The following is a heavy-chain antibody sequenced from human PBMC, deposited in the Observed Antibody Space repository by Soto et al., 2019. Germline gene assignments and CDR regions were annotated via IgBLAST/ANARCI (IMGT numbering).Heavy chain of an antibody. Sequence: PSETLSLTSSVSGYSVTSIDYYWAWIRQPPGKGLEWIGSMFYSGLTYYNPSLKSRVTLSVDTSKNQFSVRLNSVTAADTAVYYCAPLSVSLSGPYGIDVWGQVTTVTVSS. CDR3: APLSVSLSGPYGIDV. CDR2: MFYSGLT. CDR1: GYSVTSIDYY. V-gene: IGHV4-39*01. D-gene: IGHD2-15*01. J-gene: IGHJ6*02.